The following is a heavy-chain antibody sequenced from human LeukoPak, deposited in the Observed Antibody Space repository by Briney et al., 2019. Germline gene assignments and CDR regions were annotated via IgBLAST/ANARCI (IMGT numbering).Heavy chain of an antibody. J-gene: IGHJ4*02. D-gene: IGHD3-22*01. CDR3: ASGLLGYYDSSGSSLQPFDY. Sequence: PGRSLRLSCAASGFTFSSYGMQWVRQAPGKGLEWVAVIWYDGSNKYYADSVKGRFTISRDNSKNTLYLQMNSLRAEDTAVYYCASGLLGYYDSSGSSLQPFDYWGQGTLVTVSS. V-gene: IGHV3-33*01. CDR2: IWYDGSNK. CDR1: GFTFSSYG.